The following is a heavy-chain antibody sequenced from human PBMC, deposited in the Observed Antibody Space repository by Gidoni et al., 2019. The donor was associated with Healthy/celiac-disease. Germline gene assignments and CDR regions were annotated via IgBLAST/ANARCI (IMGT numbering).Heavy chain of an antibody. V-gene: IGHV4-34*01. CDR1: GGSFRGYY. D-gene: IGHD3-3*01. Sequence: QVQLQQWGAGLLKPSETLSLTCAVYGGSFRGYYWSWLRQPPGKGLEWIGEINHSGSTNYNPSLKSRVTISVDTSKNQFSLKLSSVTAADTAVYYCARGLVDFWSGWGDAFDIWGQGTMVTVSS. CDR3: ARGLVDFWSGWGDAFDI. CDR2: INHSGST. J-gene: IGHJ3*02.